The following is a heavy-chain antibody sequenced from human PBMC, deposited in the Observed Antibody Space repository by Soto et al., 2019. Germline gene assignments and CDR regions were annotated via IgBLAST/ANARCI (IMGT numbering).Heavy chain of an antibody. CDR1: GFTFSNYA. V-gene: IGHV3-23*01. CDR2: ISGGGGTT. Sequence: GGSLRLSFAASGFTFSNYAMSWVRQAPGKGLEWVSAISGGGGTTYYADSVKGRFTISRDNSKNTLYLQMNSLRADDTAVYYCAKDRGIGRYCSGGSCYPFDYWGQGTLVTVSS. D-gene: IGHD2-15*01. CDR3: AKDRGIGRYCSGGSCYPFDY. J-gene: IGHJ4*02.